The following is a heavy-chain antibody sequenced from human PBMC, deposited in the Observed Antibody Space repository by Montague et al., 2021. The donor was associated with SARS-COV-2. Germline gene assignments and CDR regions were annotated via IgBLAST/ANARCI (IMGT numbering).Heavy chain of an antibody. Sequence: SETLSLTCAVYGGSFSGYYWSWIRQPPGKGLEWIGEMNHSGSTNYNPSLKSRVTISVDTSKNQFSLKLSSVTAADTAVYYCARGYQLRFLEWSSRQSTFDYWGQGTLVTVSS. J-gene: IGHJ4*02. CDR3: ARGYQLRFLEWSSRQSTFDY. CDR1: GGSFSGYY. D-gene: IGHD3-3*01. CDR2: MNHSGST. V-gene: IGHV4-34*01.